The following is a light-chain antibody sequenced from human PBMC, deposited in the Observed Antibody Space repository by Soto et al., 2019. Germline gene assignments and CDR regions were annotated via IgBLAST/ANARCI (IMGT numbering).Light chain of an antibody. J-gene: IGLJ2*01. CDR1: SSNIGAGYD. CDR2: GNS. Sequence: QSVLTQPPSVSGAPGQRVTISCTGSSSNIGAGYDVHWYQQLPGTAPKLLIYGNSNRPSGVPERFSGSKSGTSASLAITGLQAEDDADYYCQSYDSSLSGSVFGGGTKLTVL. V-gene: IGLV1-40*01. CDR3: QSYDSSLSGSV.